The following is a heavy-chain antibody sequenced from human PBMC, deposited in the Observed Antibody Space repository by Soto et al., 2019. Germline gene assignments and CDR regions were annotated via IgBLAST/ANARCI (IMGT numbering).Heavy chain of an antibody. D-gene: IGHD2-15*01. CDR3: AREGYCSGGRCYSPYYYYYGMDV. CDR2: ISYDGNIK. V-gene: IGHV3-30-3*01. Sequence: GGSLRLSCGASAFSFSHYAMHWVRQAPGKGLECVAVISYDGNIKRYADSVKGRFTISRDNSENTLYLQMNSLSPEDTAVYYCAREGYCSGGRCYSPYYYYYGMDVWGQGTTVTVSS. CDR1: AFSFSHYA. J-gene: IGHJ6*02.